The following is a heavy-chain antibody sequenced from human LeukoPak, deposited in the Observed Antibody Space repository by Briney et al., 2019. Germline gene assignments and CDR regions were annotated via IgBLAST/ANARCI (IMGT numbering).Heavy chain of an antibody. Sequence: PSETLSLTCTVSGGSISSGDYYWSWIRQPPGKGLEWIGYIYYSGSTYYNPSLKSRVTISVDTFKNQFSLKLSSVTAADTAVYYCARVSLERRYYYYGMDVWGQGTTVTVSS. CDR3: ARVSLERRYYYYGMDV. J-gene: IGHJ6*02. CDR1: GGSISSGDYY. V-gene: IGHV4-30-4*01. D-gene: IGHD1-1*01. CDR2: IYYSGST.